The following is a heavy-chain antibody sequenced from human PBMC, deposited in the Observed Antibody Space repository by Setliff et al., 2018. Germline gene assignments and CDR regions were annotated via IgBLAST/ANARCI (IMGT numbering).Heavy chain of an antibody. V-gene: IGHV3-72*01. D-gene: IGHD1-26*01. J-gene: IGHJ3*02. CDR2: TRDKANTYTT. CDR1: GFTFSNHY. CDR3: ARMGPTWSTHAFDI. Sequence: GGSLRLSCAASGFTFSNHYMDWVRQAPGKGLEWIGRTRDKANTYTTEYAAAVKGRFAISRDNAKTSLYLQMSSLTAEDTAVYYCARMGPTWSTHAFDIWGRGTMVTVSS.